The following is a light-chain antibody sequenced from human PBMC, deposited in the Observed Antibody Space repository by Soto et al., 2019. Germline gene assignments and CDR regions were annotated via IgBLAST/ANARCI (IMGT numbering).Light chain of an antibody. CDR3: QQSYSTPRT. Sequence: DIQMTQSPSSLSASVGDRVTITCRASQSISSYLNRYQQKPGKAPKLLIYAASSLQSGVPSRLSGSGSGTEFTLTISSLQPEDFATYYCQQSYSTPRTFGQGTKLEIK. V-gene: IGKV1-39*01. J-gene: IGKJ2*01. CDR2: AAS. CDR1: QSISSY.